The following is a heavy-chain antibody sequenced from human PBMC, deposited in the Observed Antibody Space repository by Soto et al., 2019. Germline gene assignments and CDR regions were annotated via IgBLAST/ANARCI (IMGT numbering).Heavy chain of an antibody. J-gene: IGHJ6*02. CDR1: GFTFNTSG. V-gene: IGHV3-30*03. CDR3: ATKVRVTNYLYYGMDV. Sequence: QVQLEESGGGVVQPGRALRLSCAASGFTFNTSGMHWVRQAPGKGLEWVAVIAFDGGQEVYGDSVRGRFTSSRDNSKNTLFLQMKRLTPEDTAVYYCATKVRVTNYLYYGMDVWGQGTTVTVSS. D-gene: IGHD2-21*02. CDR2: IAFDGGQE.